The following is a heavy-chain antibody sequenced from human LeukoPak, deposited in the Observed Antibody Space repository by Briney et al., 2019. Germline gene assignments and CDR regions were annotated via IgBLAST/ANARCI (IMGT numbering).Heavy chain of an antibody. CDR1: GGSISSGGYY. D-gene: IGHD2-15*01. Sequence: SETLSLTCTVSGGSISSGGYYWSWIRQHPGKGLEWIGYIYYSGSTCYNPSLKSRVTISVDTSKNQFSLKLSSVTAADTAVYYCARTRGCSGGSCYSDDWFDPWGQGTLVTVSS. CDR2: IYYSGST. V-gene: IGHV4-31*03. CDR3: ARTRGCSGGSCYSDDWFDP. J-gene: IGHJ5*02.